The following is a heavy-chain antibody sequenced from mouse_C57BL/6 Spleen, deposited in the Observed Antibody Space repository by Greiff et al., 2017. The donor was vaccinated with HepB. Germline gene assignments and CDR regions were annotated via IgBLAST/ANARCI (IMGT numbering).Heavy chain of an antibody. CDR3: ARSTIPPYFDV. CDR1: GFTFSDYY. J-gene: IGHJ1*03. CDR2: INYDGSST. D-gene: IGHD1-1*02. V-gene: IGHV5-16*01. Sequence: EVKLMESEGGLVQPGSSMKLSCTASGFTFSDYYMAWVRQVPEKGLEWVANINYDGSSTYYLDSLKSRFIISRDNAKNILYLQMSSLKSEDTATYYCARSTIPPYFDVWGTRTTVTVSS.